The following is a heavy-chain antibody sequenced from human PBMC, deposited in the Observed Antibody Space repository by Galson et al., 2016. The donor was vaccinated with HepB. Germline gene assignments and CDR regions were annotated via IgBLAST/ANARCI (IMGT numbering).Heavy chain of an antibody. CDR2: IYYSGST. V-gene: IGHV4-39*01. Sequence: SETLSLTCTVSGGSISSSSYYWGWIRQPPGKGLEWIGSIYYSGSTYYNPSLKSRVTVSVDTSKNQFSLQLRSVTAADTAVYYCARPSGELPFNWFDPWGQGTLVTVSS. D-gene: IGHD3-16*01. J-gene: IGHJ5*02. CDR3: ARPSGELPFNWFDP. CDR1: GGSISSSSYY.